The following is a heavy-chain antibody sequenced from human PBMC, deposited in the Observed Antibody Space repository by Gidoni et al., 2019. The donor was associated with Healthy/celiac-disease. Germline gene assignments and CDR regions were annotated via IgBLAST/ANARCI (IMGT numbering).Heavy chain of an antibody. D-gene: IGHD3-10*01. Sequence: QVQLVQSGAEVKKPGSSVKVSCKASGGTFSSYAISWVRQAPGQGLEWMGGIIPIFGKANYEQKFQGRVTITADESTSTAYMELSSLRSEDTAVYYCARDQGGFGVQRHYYYGMDVWGQGTTVTVSS. CDR1: GGTFSSYA. CDR3: ARDQGGFGVQRHYYYGMDV. V-gene: IGHV1-69*01. CDR2: IIPIFGKA. J-gene: IGHJ6*02.